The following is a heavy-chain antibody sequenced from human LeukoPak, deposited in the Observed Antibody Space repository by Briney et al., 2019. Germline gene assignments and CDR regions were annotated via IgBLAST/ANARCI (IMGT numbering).Heavy chain of an antibody. CDR1: GGSISDYY. Sequence: PSETLSLTRTVSGGSISDYYWSWIRQPPGKGLEWIGYIYTSGSTNYNPSLKSRVTISVDTSKNQLSLKLSSVTAADTAVYYCAGQRRVLEWPPYYNWFDPWGQGTLVTVSS. CDR3: AGQRRVLEWPPYYNWFDP. J-gene: IGHJ5*02. CDR2: IYTSGST. D-gene: IGHD3-3*01. V-gene: IGHV4-4*09.